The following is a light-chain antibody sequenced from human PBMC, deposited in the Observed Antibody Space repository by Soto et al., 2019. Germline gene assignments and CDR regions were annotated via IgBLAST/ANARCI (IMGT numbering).Light chain of an antibody. J-gene: IGKJ2*01. Sequence: EIVLTQSPATLSLSPGERATLSCGARQSVSSSYLAWYQQKPGLAPRLLIYDASSRATGIPDSFSGSGSGTDFTLTISRLEPEDFTVYYCQQYGSPTFGQGTKLEIK. CDR2: DAS. CDR1: QSVSSSY. CDR3: QQYGSPT. V-gene: IGKV3D-20*01.